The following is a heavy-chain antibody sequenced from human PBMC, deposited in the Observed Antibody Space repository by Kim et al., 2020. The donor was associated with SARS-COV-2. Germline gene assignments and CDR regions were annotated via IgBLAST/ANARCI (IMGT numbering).Heavy chain of an antibody. CDR1: GFTFDDYT. D-gene: IGHD3-22*01. CDR2: ISWDGGST. V-gene: IGHV3-43*01. J-gene: IGHJ4*02. Sequence: GGSLRLSCAASGFTFDDYTMHWVRQAPGKGLEWVSLISWDGGSTYYADSVKGRFTISRDNSKNSLYLQMNSLRTEDTALYYCAKHTEACDSSGDDYWGQGTLVTVS. CDR3: AKHTEACDSSGDDY.